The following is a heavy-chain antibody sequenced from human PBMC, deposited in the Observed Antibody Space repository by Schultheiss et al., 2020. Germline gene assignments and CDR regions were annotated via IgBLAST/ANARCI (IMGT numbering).Heavy chain of an antibody. D-gene: IGHD5-12*01. V-gene: IGHV4-31*03. Sequence: SQTLSLTCTVSGGSISSGGYYWSWIRQHPGKGLEWIGYISYTGGTYHNPSLNSRLSISLDTSKNQFSLKLSSVTAADTAVYYCARGLRRAFDYWGQGTLVTVSS. CDR2: ISYTGGT. CDR3: ARGLRRAFDY. J-gene: IGHJ4*02. CDR1: GGSISSGGYY.